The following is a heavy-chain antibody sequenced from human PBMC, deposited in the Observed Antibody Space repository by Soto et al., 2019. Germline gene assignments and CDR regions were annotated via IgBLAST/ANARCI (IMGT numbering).Heavy chain of an antibody. CDR1: GGTFSSYT. CDR2: IIPILGIA. V-gene: IGHV1-69*02. Sequence: QVQLVQSGAEVKKPGSSVKVSCKASGGTFSSYTISWVRQAPGQGLEWMGRIIPILGIANYAQKFQGRVTITAXXAXSXXYMELSSLRSEDTAVYYCATKRSVAVAGRLPNFDYWGQGTLVTVSS. J-gene: IGHJ4*02. CDR3: ATKRSVAVAGRLPNFDY. D-gene: IGHD6-19*01.